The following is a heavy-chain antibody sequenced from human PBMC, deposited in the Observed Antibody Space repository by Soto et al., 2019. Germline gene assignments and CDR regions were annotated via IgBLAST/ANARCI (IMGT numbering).Heavy chain of an antibody. CDR2: IETDGSRT. CDR1: GFTFKNYL. J-gene: IGHJ5*02. V-gene: IGHV3-74*01. Sequence: GGSLRLSCEASGFTFKNYLMHWVRQAPGKGPEWVSRIETDGSRTTYADFVRGRFTISRDNAKNTLYLQMNSLRVEDTAVYYCVRDRPHNWFDPWGQGTLVTVSS. D-gene: IGHD6-6*01. CDR3: VRDRPHNWFDP.